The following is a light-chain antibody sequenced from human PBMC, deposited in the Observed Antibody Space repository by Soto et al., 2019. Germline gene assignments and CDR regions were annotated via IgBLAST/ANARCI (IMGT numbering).Light chain of an antibody. J-gene: IGLJ1*01. V-gene: IGLV2-14*03. CDR3: CSYAGSSTLYV. CDR2: EVS. Sequence: QSVLTQPPSASGSPGQSVTISCTGTSSDVGGYNYVSWYQQHPGKAPKLIISEVSKRPSGVSNRFSGSKSGNTASLTISGLQAEDEADYYCCSYAGSSTLYVFGTGTKLTVL. CDR1: SSDVGGYNY.